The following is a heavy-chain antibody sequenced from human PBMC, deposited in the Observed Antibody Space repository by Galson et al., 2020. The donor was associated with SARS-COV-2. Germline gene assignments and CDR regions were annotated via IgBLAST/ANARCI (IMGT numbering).Heavy chain of an antibody. Sequence: SETLSLTCAVSGGSISSSNWWSWVRPPPGKGLAWIGETYNSGSTNYNPSLKSRVTISVDKAKNQFSLKLSSVTAADTAVYYCARSSGYYETVGAGWGQGTLVTVSS. CDR1: GGSISSSNW. D-gene: IGHD3-3*01. V-gene: IGHV4-4*02. CDR2: TYNSGST. J-gene: IGHJ4*02. CDR3: ARSSGYYETVGAG.